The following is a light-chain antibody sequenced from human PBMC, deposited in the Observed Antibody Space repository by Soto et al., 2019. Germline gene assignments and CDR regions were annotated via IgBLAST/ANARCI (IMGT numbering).Light chain of an antibody. J-gene: IGKJ1*01. V-gene: IGKV1-5*01. CDR1: QSISSW. CDR2: DAS. CDR3: QQYNSYSWT. Sequence: DIQMTQSPSTLSASVGDRVTITGRASQSISSWLAWYQQKPGKAPKLLIYDASSLESGVPSRFSGSGSGTEFTLTISSLQPDDFATSYCQQYNSYSWTFGQGTKVEIK.